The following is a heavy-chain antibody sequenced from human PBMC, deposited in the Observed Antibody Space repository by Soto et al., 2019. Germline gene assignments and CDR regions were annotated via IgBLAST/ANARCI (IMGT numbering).Heavy chain of an antibody. CDR3: AHSLYDYVWGTNWFDP. Sequence: QITLKESGPTLVKPTQTLTLTCTFSGFSLSTSGVGVGWIRQPPGKALEWLALIYWDDDKRYSPSLKSRLTNTKDISKNQVVLTMTYMDPVDTATYYCAHSLYDYVWGTNWFDPWGQGTLVTVS. CDR2: IYWDDDK. J-gene: IGHJ5*02. V-gene: IGHV2-5*02. D-gene: IGHD3-16*01. CDR1: GFSLSTSGVG.